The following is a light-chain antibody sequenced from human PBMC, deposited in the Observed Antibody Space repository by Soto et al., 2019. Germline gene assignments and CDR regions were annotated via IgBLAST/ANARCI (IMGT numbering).Light chain of an antibody. CDR2: AAS. V-gene: IGKV1-6*01. Sequence: AIQMTQSPSSLSASVGDRVAITCRASQGIGIDLGWYQQRPGKAPKLLIYAASSLQSGVPSRFSGSGSGTEFTLTISSLQPEDLAIYYCLQDYNYPWTFGQGTKVEIK. CDR1: QGIGID. J-gene: IGKJ1*01. CDR3: LQDYNYPWT.